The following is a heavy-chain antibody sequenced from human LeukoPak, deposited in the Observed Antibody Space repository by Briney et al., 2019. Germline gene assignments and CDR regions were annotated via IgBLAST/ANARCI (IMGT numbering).Heavy chain of an antibody. CDR2: INPNSGGT. J-gene: IGHJ4*02. CDR1: GYTFTGYY. CDR3: ARGGLVVVPAAIHGY. Sequence: ASVKVSCKASGYTFTGYYMHWVRQAPGQGLEWMGWINPNSGGTNYAQKFQGRVTMTRDTSISTAYMELSRLRSDDTAVYYCARGGLVVVPAAIHGYWGQGTLVTVSP. V-gene: IGHV1-2*02. D-gene: IGHD2-2*02.